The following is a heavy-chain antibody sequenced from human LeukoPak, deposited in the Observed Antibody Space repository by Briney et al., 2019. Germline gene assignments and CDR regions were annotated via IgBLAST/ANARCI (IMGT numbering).Heavy chain of an antibody. J-gene: IGHJ4*02. D-gene: IGHD5-12*01. V-gene: IGHV3-23*01. CDR3: AKGGYSGYAVY. CDR1: GFTFSSYA. Sequence: GGSLRLSCAASGFTFSSYAMSWVRQAPGKGLEWVSAISGSGGSTYYADSVKRRFTISRDNSKNTLYLQMNSLRAEDTAVYYCAKGGYSGYAVYWGQGTLVTVSS. CDR2: ISGSGGST.